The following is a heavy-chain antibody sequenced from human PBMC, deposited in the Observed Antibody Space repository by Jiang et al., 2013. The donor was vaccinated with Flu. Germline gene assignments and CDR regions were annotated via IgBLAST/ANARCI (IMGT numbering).Heavy chain of an antibody. V-gene: IGHV4-34*01. CDR3: ARAGDDYGDYSFPAGLGY. D-gene: IGHD4-17*01. J-gene: IGHJ4*02. CDR2: GST. Sequence: GSTNYNPSLKSRVTISVDTSKNQFSLKLSSVTAADTAVYYCARAGDDYGDYSFPAGLGYWGQGTLVTVSS.